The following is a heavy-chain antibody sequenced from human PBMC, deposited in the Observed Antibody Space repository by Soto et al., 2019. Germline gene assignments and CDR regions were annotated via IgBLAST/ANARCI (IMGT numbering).Heavy chain of an antibody. D-gene: IGHD5-12*01. V-gene: IGHV4-59*01. J-gene: IGHJ3*02. Sequence: QVQLPESGPGLVKPSETLSLTCTVSGGSISSYYWSWIRQPPGKGLDWIGYIFYSGSTNYNPSLKSRVTISVDTSKNQFSLKLSSVTAADTAVYYCARRYASAFDIWGHGTMVTVSS. CDR3: ARRYASAFDI. CDR1: GGSISSYY. CDR2: IFYSGST.